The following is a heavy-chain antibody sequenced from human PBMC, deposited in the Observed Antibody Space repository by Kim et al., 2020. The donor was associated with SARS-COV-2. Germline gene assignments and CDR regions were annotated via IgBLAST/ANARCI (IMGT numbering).Heavy chain of an antibody. CDR2: IYYSGST. CDR3: ARGLLREIGASDYVSTTYLNFDS. CDR1: GGSISNYY. Sequence: SETLSLTCTVSGGSISNYYWSWIRQPPGKGLEWIGYIYYSGSTKYNPSLKSRVTISVDTSKNQFSLKLSSVTAADTAVYYCARGLLREIGASDYVSTTYLNFDSWGQGALVTVSS. V-gene: IGHV4-59*01. J-gene: IGHJ4*02. D-gene: IGHD3-22*01.